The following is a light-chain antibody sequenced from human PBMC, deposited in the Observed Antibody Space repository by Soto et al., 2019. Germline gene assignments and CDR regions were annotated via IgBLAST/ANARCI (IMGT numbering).Light chain of an antibody. J-gene: IGLJ1*01. CDR2: GNS. Sequence: QSGLTQPPSVSGAPGQRVTISCPGSSSNIGAGYDVHWYQQLPGTAPKLLIYGNSNRPSRVPDRFSGSKSGTSASLAITGLQAEDEADYYCQSYDSSLSGYVFGTGTKVTVL. CDR3: QSYDSSLSGYV. CDR1: SSNIGAGYD. V-gene: IGLV1-40*01.